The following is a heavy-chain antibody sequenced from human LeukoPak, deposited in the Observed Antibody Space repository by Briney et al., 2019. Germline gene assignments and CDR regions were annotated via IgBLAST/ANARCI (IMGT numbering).Heavy chain of an antibody. V-gene: IGHV3-30*02. Sequence: GGSLRLSCAASGFTFSSYGMHWVRQAPGKGLEWVAFIRYDGSNKYYADSVKGRFTISRDNSKNTLYLQMNSLRAEDTAVYYCAKDRRVVVIMGLFGYWGQGTLVTVSS. CDR1: GFTFSSYG. D-gene: IGHD3-22*01. CDR2: IRYDGSNK. CDR3: AKDRRVVVIMGLFGY. J-gene: IGHJ4*02.